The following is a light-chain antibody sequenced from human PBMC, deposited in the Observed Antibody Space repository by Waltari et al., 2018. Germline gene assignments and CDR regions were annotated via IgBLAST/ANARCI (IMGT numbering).Light chain of an antibody. CDR1: SSDVGGYNY. Sequence: QSALTQPPSASGSPGQSVTTSGPGTSSDVGGYNYVSWYQQHPGKAPKLMIYEVTKRPSGVPDRFSGSKSGNTASLTVSGLQAEDEGDYYCSSYGGNDNPLMVFGGGTKLTVL. CDR2: EVT. J-gene: IGLJ2*01. V-gene: IGLV2-8*01. CDR3: SSYGGNDNPLMV.